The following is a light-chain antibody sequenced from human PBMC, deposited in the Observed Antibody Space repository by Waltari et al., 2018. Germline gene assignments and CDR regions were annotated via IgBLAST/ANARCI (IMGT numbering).Light chain of an antibody. CDR1: ALPKQY. J-gene: IGLJ3*02. Sequence: SYELTQPPPVAVSPGQPARITCSGDALPKQYPYWYQQKPGQAPVLVIYKDDERPSGIPERYSGSSSGTTVTLTISGVQAEDEADYYCQSADTSGTYREVFGGGTKLTVL. CDR3: QSADTSGTYREV. V-gene: IGLV3-25*03. CDR2: KDD.